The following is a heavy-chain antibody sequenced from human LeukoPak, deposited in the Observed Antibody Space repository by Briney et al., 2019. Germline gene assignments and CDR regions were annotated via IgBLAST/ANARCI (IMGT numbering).Heavy chain of an antibody. D-gene: IGHD1-14*01. V-gene: IGHV3-33*01. CDR2: IWYDGSNK. CDR1: GFIFSSYG. Sequence: PGRSLRLSCAASGFIFSSYGTHWVRHAPGKGLEWVAVIWYDGSNKYYADSVKGRFTISRDNSKNTLYLQMNSLRAEDSAVYYCAREPPPLVKYYSDYWGQGTLVTVSS. J-gene: IGHJ4*02. CDR3: AREPPPLVKYYSDY.